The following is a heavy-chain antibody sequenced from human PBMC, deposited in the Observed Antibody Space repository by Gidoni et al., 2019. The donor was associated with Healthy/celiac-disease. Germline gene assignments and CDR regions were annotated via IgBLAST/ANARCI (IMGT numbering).Heavy chain of an antibody. Sequence: QVQLQQWGAGLLKPSETLSLTCAVYGGSFSGYYWSWIRQPPGKGLEWIGEINHSGSTNYNPSLKSRVTISVDTSKNQFSLKLSSVTAADTAVYYCARVHGYSYGHWVRGAFDIWGQGTMVTVSS. V-gene: IGHV4-34*01. CDR1: GGSFSGYY. CDR3: ARVHGYSYGHWVRGAFDI. J-gene: IGHJ3*02. CDR2: INHSGST. D-gene: IGHD5-18*01.